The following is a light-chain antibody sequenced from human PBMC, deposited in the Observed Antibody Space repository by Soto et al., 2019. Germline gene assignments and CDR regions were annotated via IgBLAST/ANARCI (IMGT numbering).Light chain of an antibody. CDR1: QSISSS. J-gene: IGKJ1*01. V-gene: IGKV3-11*01. CDR2: DAS. CDR3: QQRSEWPRT. Sequence: EIVLTQSPATLSLSPGERATLSCRASQSISSSLAWYQQKPGQAPRLLIYDASSRATDFPARFSDSGSGTDFTHTIGSLEPENFAVYSCQQRSEWPRTFGQGTKVEIK.